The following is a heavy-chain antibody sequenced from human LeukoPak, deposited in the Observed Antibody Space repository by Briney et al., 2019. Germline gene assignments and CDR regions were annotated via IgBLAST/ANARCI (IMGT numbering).Heavy chain of an antibody. J-gene: IGHJ3*02. CDR1: GFTFSSYA. D-gene: IGHD5-24*01. CDR2: ISGSGGST. Sequence: GGSLRLSCAASGFTFSSYAMSWVRQAPGKGLEWVSAISGSGGSTYYADSVKGRFTISRDNSKNTLYLQMNSLRAEDTAVYYCAKDEGVRLQTFAAFDIWSQGTMVTVSS. V-gene: IGHV3-23*01. CDR3: AKDEGVRLQTFAAFDI.